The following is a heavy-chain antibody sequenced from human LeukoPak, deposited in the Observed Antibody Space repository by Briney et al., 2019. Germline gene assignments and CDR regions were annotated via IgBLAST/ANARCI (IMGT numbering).Heavy chain of an antibody. Sequence: GRSLRLSCAATGFTFKDYGMHWVRQPPGKGLEWVSSINWNGDGTDYADSVKGRFTISRDNAKNSLYLQLISLRPGDTALYYCAKHMRATNTYSFFGLDVWSQGTTVTVSS. CDR1: GFTFKDYG. CDR3: AKHMRATNTYSFFGLDV. CDR2: INWNGDGT. V-gene: IGHV3-9*01. J-gene: IGHJ6*02. D-gene: IGHD1-26*01.